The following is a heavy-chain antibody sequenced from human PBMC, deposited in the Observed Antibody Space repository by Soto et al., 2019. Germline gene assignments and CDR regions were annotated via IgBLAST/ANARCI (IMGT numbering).Heavy chain of an antibody. CDR2: IYYSGST. D-gene: IGHD2-15*01. CDR1: GISVSTSDYY. J-gene: IGHJ4*02. CDR3: AGFVVPASRNSDFDY. V-gene: IGHV4-39*01. Sequence: PSETLSLTCTVSGISVSTSDYYWGWVRQPPEKGLDWIGNIYYSGSTFYNPSLRSRVTLSVDTSKNQFSLRLNSVTVADTAVYFCAGFVVPASRNSDFDYWGQGTLVTVSS.